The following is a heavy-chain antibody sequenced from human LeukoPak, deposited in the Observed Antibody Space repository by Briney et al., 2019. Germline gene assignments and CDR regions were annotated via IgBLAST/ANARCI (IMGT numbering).Heavy chain of an antibody. CDR2: ISGSGSST. CDR1: GFTFSSYA. Sequence: PGGSLTLSCAASGFTFSSYAMSWVRQAPGKGLEWVSAISGSGSSTYYAGSVRGQFTSYKYNSKLTVYLQRNSPRDEDTSVYYSAPLAANIFDYWGQGTLVTASS. CDR3: APLAANIFDY. J-gene: IGHJ4*02. D-gene: IGHD6-25*01. V-gene: IGHV3-23*01.